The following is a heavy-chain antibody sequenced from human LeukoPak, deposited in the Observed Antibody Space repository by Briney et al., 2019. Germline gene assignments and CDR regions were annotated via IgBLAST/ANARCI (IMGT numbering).Heavy chain of an antibody. D-gene: IGHD4-17*01. V-gene: IGHV6-1*01. Sequence: SQTLSLTCAISGDSVSSNSAAWTWIRQSPSRGLEWLGRTYYRSKWYNDYEVSVQSRITINPDTSKNQFSLQLNSVSPEDTAVYYCARGRVTTIANYYYYYIDVWGKGTTVTVSS. CDR1: GDSVSSNSAA. J-gene: IGHJ6*03. CDR3: ARGRVTTIANYYYYYIDV. CDR2: TYYRSKWYN.